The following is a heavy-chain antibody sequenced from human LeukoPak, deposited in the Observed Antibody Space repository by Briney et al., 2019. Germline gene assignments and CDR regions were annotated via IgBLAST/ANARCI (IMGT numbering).Heavy chain of an antibody. Sequence: PSETLSLTCTVSGDSIRSYYWSWIRQPPGKGLQRIGYIYYSGSTNYNPSLKSRVTISVDTSKNQFSLKLSSVTAADTAVYYCATLRSGSSDYWGQGTQVTVSS. J-gene: IGHJ4*02. CDR2: IYYSGST. CDR3: ATLRSGSSDY. V-gene: IGHV4-59*01. D-gene: IGHD1-26*01. CDR1: GDSIRSYY.